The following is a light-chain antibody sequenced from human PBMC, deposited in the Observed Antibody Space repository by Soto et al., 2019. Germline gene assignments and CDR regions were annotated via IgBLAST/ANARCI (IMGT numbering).Light chain of an antibody. Sequence: EIVLTQSPGTLSLSPGARATLSCRASQSVSSSYLAWYQQKPGQAPRLLIYGASSRPTGIPDRFSGSGSGTEFTLTISRLEPEDSAVYYCQQYGSSSTFGQGTRLEIK. CDR1: QSVSSSY. J-gene: IGKJ5*01. CDR3: QQYGSSST. V-gene: IGKV3-20*01. CDR2: GAS.